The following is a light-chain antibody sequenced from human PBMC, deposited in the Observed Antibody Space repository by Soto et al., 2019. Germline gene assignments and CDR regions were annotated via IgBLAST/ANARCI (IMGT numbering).Light chain of an antibody. CDR3: QQYHSTPST. J-gene: IGKJ2*01. Sequence: DIVMTQSPDSLAVSLGERATINCKSSQSLYNSNNLNYLAWYQQKPGQPPKLLLYWASTRESEVPDRFSGSGSGTDFTLTINSLQAADVAVYYCQQYHSTPSTFGQGTKLEIK. CDR1: QSLYNSNNLNY. V-gene: IGKV4-1*01. CDR2: WAS.